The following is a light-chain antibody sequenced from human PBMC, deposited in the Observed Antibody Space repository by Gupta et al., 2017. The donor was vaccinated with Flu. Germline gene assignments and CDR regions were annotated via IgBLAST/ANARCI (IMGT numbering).Light chain of an antibody. CDR2: DGN. V-gene: IGLV3-21*02. CDR1: NIGSKS. Sequence: SFGLTQPPSMSLAPGQTAIHPCEGTNIGSKSVHWYQQQPGQAPVVLLFDGNDRRAGIPARFSGSNNGNTATLSISRGVAGEDAAYYCQPWDGASKNPAVFGGGTKLTVL. J-gene: IGLJ2*01. CDR3: QPWDGASKNPAV.